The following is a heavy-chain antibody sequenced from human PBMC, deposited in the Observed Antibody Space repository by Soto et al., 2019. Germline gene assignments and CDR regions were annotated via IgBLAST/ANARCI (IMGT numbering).Heavy chain of an antibody. Sequence: GGSLRLSCAASGFTFSSYGMHWVRQAPGKGLEWVAVISYDGSNKYYADSVKGRFTISRDNSKNTLYLQMNSLRAEDTAVYYCAKSWRRDDSSGYYYPAEYFQHWGQGTLVTVSS. CDR3: AKSWRRDDSSGYYYPAEYFQH. D-gene: IGHD3-22*01. CDR1: GFTFSSYG. V-gene: IGHV3-30*18. CDR2: ISYDGSNK. J-gene: IGHJ1*01.